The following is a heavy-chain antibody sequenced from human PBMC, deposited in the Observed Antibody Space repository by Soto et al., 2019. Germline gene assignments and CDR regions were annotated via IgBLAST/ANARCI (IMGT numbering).Heavy chain of an antibody. V-gene: IGHV3-23*01. CDR1: GFTFSSYA. D-gene: IGHD3-22*01. Sequence: GGSLRLSCAASGFTFSSYAMSWVRQAPGKGLEWVSAISGSGGSTYYADSVKGRFTISRDNSKNTLYLQMNSLRAEDTAVYYCAKVIARNYYDSSGYLDYWGQGTLVTVSS. J-gene: IGHJ4*02. CDR2: ISGSGGST. CDR3: AKVIARNYYDSSGYLDY.